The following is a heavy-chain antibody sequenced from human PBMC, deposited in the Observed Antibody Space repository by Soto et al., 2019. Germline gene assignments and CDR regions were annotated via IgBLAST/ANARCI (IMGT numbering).Heavy chain of an antibody. J-gene: IGHJ6*02. D-gene: IGHD2-2*01. V-gene: IGHV3-23*01. CDR2: ISGSGGST. Sequence: GGSLRLSCAASGFTFSSYAMSWVRQAPGKGLEWVSAISGSGGSTYYADSVKGRFTISRDNSKNTLYLQMNSLRAEDTAVYYCAKDGEDIVVVPAADDYYYGMDVWGQGTTVTVSS. CDR3: AKDGEDIVVVPAADDYYYGMDV. CDR1: GFTFSSYA.